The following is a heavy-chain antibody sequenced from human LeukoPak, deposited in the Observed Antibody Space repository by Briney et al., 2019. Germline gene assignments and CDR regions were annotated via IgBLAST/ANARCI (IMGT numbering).Heavy chain of an antibody. CDR1: GGSISSSSYY. D-gene: IGHD4-23*01. Sequence: SETLSLTCTVSGGSISSSSYYWGWIRQPPGKGLEWIGSIYHSGSTYYNPSLKSRVTISVDTSKNQFSLKLSSVTAADTAVYYCAREFSYGGNSVDYWGQGTLVTVSS. CDR3: AREFSYGGNSVDY. J-gene: IGHJ4*02. V-gene: IGHV4-39*07. CDR2: IYHSGST.